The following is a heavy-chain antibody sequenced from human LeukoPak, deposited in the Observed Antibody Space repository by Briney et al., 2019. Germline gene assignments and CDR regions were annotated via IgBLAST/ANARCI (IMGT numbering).Heavy chain of an antibody. D-gene: IGHD2-2*02. J-gene: IGHJ5*02. V-gene: IGHV5-10-1*01. CDR1: GYSFTSYW. Sequence: GESLKISCKGSGYSFTSYWISWVRQMPGNGLEWMGRIDPSDSYTNYSPSFQGHVTISADKSISTAYLQWSSLKASDTAMYYCASSYCSSTSCYINWFDPWGQGTLVTVSS. CDR3: ASSYCSSTSCYINWFDP. CDR2: IDPSDSYT.